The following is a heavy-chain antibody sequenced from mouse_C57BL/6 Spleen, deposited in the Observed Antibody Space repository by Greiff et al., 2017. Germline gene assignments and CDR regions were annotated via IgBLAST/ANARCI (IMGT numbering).Heavy chain of an antibody. V-gene: IGHV3-6*01. Sequence: EVQLVESGPGLVKPSQSLSLTCSVTGYSITSGYYWNWIRQFPGNKLEWMGYISYDGSNNYNPSLKNRISITRDTSKNQLYLKLNSVTTEDAATYYCAIYYGGSSPYYFDCWGQGTTLTVSS. D-gene: IGHD1-1*01. J-gene: IGHJ2*01. CDR2: ISYDGSN. CDR3: AIYYGGSSPYYFDC. CDR1: GYSITSGYY.